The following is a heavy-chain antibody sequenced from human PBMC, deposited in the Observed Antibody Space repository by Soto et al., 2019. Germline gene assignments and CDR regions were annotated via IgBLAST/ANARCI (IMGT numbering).Heavy chain of an antibody. CDR2: ISGSGDST. V-gene: IGHV3-23*01. J-gene: IGHJ5*02. CDR1: GFTLSMYS. D-gene: IGHD5-18*01. Sequence: PGESLKISCEVSGFTLSMYSMTWVRQAPGKGLEWVSGISGSGDSTYYADSVKGRFTISRDNSKNTLYLQMNSLRAEDTAVYYCAIGYSYAPFDPWGQGTRVTVSS. CDR3: AIGYSYAPFDP.